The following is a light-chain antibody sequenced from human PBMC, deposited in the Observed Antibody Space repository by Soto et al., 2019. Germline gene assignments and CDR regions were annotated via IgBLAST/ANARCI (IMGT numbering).Light chain of an antibody. CDR2: RVS. CDR1: QSLVNSDGTTY. J-gene: IGKJ2*01. Sequence: DVVMTQSPLSLPVTVGQSASISCRSSQSLVNSDGTTYLSWLQQRPGHSPRRLVYRVSNRDSGVPERFSGSGSGSDFTLKISRVEAEDVGVYYCMQGTHWPRTFGQGTKLEI. CDR3: MQGTHWPRT. V-gene: IGKV2-30*01.